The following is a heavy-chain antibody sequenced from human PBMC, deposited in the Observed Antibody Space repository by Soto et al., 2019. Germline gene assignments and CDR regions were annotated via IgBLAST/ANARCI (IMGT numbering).Heavy chain of an antibody. CDR2: INHSGST. V-gene: IGHV4-34*01. Sequence: SQTLSLTCAVYGGSCSGYYGRWIRQPPGKGLKWIGEINHSGSTNYNPSLKSRVTISVDTSKNQFSLKLSSATAADTAVYYCARAGDCSGGSCYPYYYYYYMDVWGKRTTVTVSS. D-gene: IGHD2-15*01. J-gene: IGHJ6*03. CDR1: GGSCSGYY. CDR3: ARAGDCSGGSCYPYYYYYYMDV.